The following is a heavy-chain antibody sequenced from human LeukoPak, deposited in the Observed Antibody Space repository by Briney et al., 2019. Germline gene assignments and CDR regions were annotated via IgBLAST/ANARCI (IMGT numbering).Heavy chain of an antibody. J-gene: IGHJ4*02. CDR3: ASTYSLFTAFDS. D-gene: IGHD2-21*02. CDR2: INSDGSST. Sequence: GGSLSLSCAASGFTFYNFWMHWVRQAPGKGLVWVSHINSDGSSTRYADSVKGRFTISRDNAKNTLYLQMNSLRAEDTAVYYCASTYSLFTAFDSWGQGTLVTVSS. CDR1: GFTFYNFW. V-gene: IGHV3-74*01.